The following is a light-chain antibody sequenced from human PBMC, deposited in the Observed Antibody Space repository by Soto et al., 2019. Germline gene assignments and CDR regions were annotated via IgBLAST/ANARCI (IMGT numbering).Light chain of an antibody. CDR2: SDH. CDR1: GSNIGSNT. J-gene: IGLJ2*01. CDR3: TTWDDSLNGPV. Sequence: QSVLTQPPSAPGTPGQRVTISCSGSGSNIGSNTVSWYQQLPGTAPKLLIYSDHQRPSGVPDRFSGSKSGSSASLVISGLQSEDEADYYCTTWDDSLNGPVFGGGTKVTVL. V-gene: IGLV1-44*01.